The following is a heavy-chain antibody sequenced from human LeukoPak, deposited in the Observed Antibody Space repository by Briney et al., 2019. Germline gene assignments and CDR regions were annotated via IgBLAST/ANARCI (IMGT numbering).Heavy chain of an antibody. CDR1: GFTFSDYY. Sequence: PGGSLRLSCAASGFTFSDYYMSWIRQPPGKGLEWIGEINHSGSTNYNPSLKSRVTISVDTSKNQFSLKLSSVTAADTAVYYCARDRAYDILTGYEQGGFDIWGQGTMVTVSS. D-gene: IGHD3-9*01. CDR2: INHSGST. J-gene: IGHJ3*02. V-gene: IGHV4-34*01. CDR3: ARDRAYDILTGYEQGGFDI.